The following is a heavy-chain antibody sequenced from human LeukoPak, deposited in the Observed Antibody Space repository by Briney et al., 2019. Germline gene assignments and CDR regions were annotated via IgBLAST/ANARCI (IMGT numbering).Heavy chain of an antibody. CDR2: IMPMFGKT. Sequence: SVKVSCKASGGTFSSYDISWVRQAPGQGLEWMGGIMPMFGKTNYAQKFQGRVTTTADKATSTVYMELRSLRSDDTAVYYCAFSSYYLQGNYYYMDVWGKGTTVTVSS. D-gene: IGHD1-26*01. J-gene: IGHJ6*03. V-gene: IGHV1-69*06. CDR1: GGTFSSYD. CDR3: AFSSYYLQGNYYYMDV.